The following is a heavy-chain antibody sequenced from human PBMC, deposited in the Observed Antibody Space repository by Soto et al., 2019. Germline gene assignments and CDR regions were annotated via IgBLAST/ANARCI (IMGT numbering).Heavy chain of an antibody. CDR3: AKGLINGRWYAED. CDR2: ITHSGTGT. D-gene: IGHD6-13*01. Sequence: EVHLLESGGGLVHPGESLRLSCGASGFTFSSCVMTWVRQAPGKGLEWVSCITHSGTGTYYADSVKGRFTISRDNSKNTMYLQMNNLRVEDTGVYYCAKGLINGRWYAEDWGQGTLVTVSS. CDR1: GFTFSSCV. J-gene: IGHJ4*02. V-gene: IGHV3-23*01.